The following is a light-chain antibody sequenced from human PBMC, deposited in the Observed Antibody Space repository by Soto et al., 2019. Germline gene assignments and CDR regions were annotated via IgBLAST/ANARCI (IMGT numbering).Light chain of an antibody. CDR2: DVS. CDR1: SSYVGGYNY. CDR3: SSYTSSSTRV. V-gene: IGLV2-14*01. J-gene: IGLJ2*01. Sequence: QSALTQPASVSGSPGQSITISCTGTSSYVGGYNYVSWYQQHPGKAPKLMIYDVSNRPSGVSNRFSGSKSGNTASLTISGLQAEDEAAYYCSSYTSSSTRVFGGGTKLTVL.